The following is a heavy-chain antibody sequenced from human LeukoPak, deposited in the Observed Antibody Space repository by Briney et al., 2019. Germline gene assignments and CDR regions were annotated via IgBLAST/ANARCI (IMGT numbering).Heavy chain of an antibody. D-gene: IGHD4-17*01. CDR2: IRYDGSNK. J-gene: IGHJ4*02. V-gene: IGHV3-30*02. CDR3: TVDRLAWPPPYFFDY. Sequence: PGGSLRLSCAASGFTFSNFGIHWVRQAPGKGLEWVAFIRYDGSNKYYADSVKGRFTISRDNSKNTLYLEMNSLRAEDTAVYYCTVDRLAWPPPYFFDYWGQGTLVTVSS. CDR1: GFTFSNFG.